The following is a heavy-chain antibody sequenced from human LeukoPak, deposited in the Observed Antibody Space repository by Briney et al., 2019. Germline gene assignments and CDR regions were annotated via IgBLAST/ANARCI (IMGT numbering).Heavy chain of an antibody. Sequence: EGSLRLSCAASEFPFWNYWMSWVRQAPGKGLEWVANIRHDGSEKNYVDSVKGRFTISRDNAKDLLYLQLNSLRAEDTAVYYCARDRGPYYYYYMDAWGKGTTVTVSS. CDR3: ARDRGPYYYYYMDA. J-gene: IGHJ6*03. V-gene: IGHV3-7*01. CDR1: EFPFWNYW. D-gene: IGHD3-10*01. CDR2: IRHDGSEK.